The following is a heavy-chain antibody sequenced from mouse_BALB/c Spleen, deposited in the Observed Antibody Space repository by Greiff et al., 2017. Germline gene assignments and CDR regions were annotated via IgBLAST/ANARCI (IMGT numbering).Heavy chain of an antibody. CDR2: IYPGNSDT. CDR3: TRGGFYDGYYTWFAY. Sequence: EVHLVESGTVLARPGASVKMSCKASGYTFTSYWMHWVKQRPGQGLEWIGAIYPGNSDTSYNQKFKGKAKLTAVTSTSTAYMELSSLTNEDSAVYYCTRGGFYDGYYTWFAYWGQGTLVTVSA. CDR1: GYTFTSYW. J-gene: IGHJ3*01. V-gene: IGHV1-5*01. D-gene: IGHD2-3*01.